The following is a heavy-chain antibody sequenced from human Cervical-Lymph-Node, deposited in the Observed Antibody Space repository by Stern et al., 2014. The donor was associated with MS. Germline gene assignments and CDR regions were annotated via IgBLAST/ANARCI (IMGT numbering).Heavy chain of an antibody. Sequence: VQLVESGGGVVQPGRSLRLSCAASGFTFSTYAMHWVRQAPGKGLGWVAVIWLDGSDKHYAGWVQGRFTIARDNSKNTLYVEISSLRADDTAVYFWARAPKGRRGGATTGILDFWGQGTRVTVSS. CDR3: ARAPKGRRGGATTGILDF. CDR2: IWLDGSDK. V-gene: IGHV3-33*01. CDR1: GFTFSTYA. D-gene: IGHD1-26*01. J-gene: IGHJ4*02.